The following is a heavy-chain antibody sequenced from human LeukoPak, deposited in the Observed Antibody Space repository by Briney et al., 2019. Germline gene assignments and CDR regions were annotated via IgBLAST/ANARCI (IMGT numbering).Heavy chain of an antibody. D-gene: IGHD3-22*01. CDR3: AKDSRYYDSSGYDAFDI. CDR1: GFTFSSYA. V-gene: IGHV3-30*04. Sequence: GGSLRLSCAASGFTFSSYAMHWVRQAPGKGLEWVALISFDGSDKYYADSVKGRFTISRDNSKNTLYLQMNSLRAEDTAVYYCAKDSRYYDSSGYDAFDIWGQGTMVTVSS. CDR2: ISFDGSDK. J-gene: IGHJ3*02.